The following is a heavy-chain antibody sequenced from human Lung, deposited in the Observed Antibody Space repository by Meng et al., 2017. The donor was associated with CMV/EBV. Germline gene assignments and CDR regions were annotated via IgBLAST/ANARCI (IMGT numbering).Heavy chain of an antibody. D-gene: IGHD2-15*01. V-gene: IGHV3-23*03. CDR1: GFTFSSYA. CDR2: IYSGGSST. Sequence: ESXKISXAASGFTFSSYAMSWVRQAPGKGLEWVSVIYSGGSSTYYADSVKGRFTISRDNSKNTLCLQMNSLRAEDTAVYYCAKDHRARYCSGGSCYYYYGMDVWGQGXTVTVSS. J-gene: IGHJ6*02. CDR3: AKDHRARYCSGGSCYYYYGMDV.